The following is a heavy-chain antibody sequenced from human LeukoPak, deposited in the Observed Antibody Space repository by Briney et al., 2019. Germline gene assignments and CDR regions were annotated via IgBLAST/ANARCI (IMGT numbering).Heavy chain of an antibody. CDR2: INPNSGGT. Sequence: GASVKVSCKASGYTFTGYYMHWVRQAPGQGLEWMGWINPNSGGTNYAQKFQGRVTMTRGTSISTAYMELSRLRSDDTAVYYCAREVPDGDHELNFDYWGQGTLVTVSS. V-gene: IGHV1-2*02. J-gene: IGHJ4*02. CDR3: AREVPDGDHELNFDY. CDR1: GYTFTGYY. D-gene: IGHD4-17*01.